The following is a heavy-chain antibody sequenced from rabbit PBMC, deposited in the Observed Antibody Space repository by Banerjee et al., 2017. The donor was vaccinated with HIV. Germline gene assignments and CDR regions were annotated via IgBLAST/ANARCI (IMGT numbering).Heavy chain of an antibody. Sequence: QEQLEESGGGLVKPEGSLTLTCKASGFDLSSYYYMCWVRQAPGKGLEWIACIYLGSSGSTYYASWAKGRFTISKTSSTSVTLQMTSLTAADTATYFCARANSGGIYYFHLWGQGTLVTVS. J-gene: IGHJ4*01. D-gene: IGHD1-1*01. CDR1: GFDLSSYYY. V-gene: IGHV1S45*01. CDR2: IYLGSSGST. CDR3: ARANSGGIYYFHL.